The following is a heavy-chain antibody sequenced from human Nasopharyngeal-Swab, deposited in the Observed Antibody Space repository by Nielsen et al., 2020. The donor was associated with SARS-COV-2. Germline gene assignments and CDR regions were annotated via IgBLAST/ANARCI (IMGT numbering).Heavy chain of an antibody. V-gene: IGHV3-33*01. J-gene: IGHJ6*02. CDR3: ARDDIGYYYGMDV. D-gene: IGHD5-12*01. CDR2: IWYDGSNK. CDR1: GFTFSSYG. Sequence: GESLKISCAASGFTFSSYGMHWVRQAPGEGLEWVAVIWYDGSNKYYADSVKGRFTISRDNSKNTLYLQMNSLRAEDTAVYYCARDDIGYYYGMDVWGQGTTVTVSS.